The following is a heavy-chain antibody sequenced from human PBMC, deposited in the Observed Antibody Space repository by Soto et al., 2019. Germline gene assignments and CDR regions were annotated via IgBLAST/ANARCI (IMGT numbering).Heavy chain of an antibody. CDR1: GFTFSSYS. CDR3: ASMRGVRGVHDY. CDR2: ISSSSSYI. D-gene: IGHD3-10*01. V-gene: IGHV3-21*01. J-gene: IGHJ4*02. Sequence: EVQLVESGGGLVKPGGSLRLSCAASGFTFSSYSMNWVRQAPGKGLEWVSSISSSSSYIYYADSVKGRFTISRDNAKNSLYLEINSLRAEDTAVYYCASMRGVRGVHDYWGQGTLVTVSS.